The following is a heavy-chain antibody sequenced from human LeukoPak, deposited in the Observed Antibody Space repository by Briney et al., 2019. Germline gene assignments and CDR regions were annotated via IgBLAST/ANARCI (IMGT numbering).Heavy chain of an antibody. J-gene: IGHJ6*03. CDR3: ARAPYYYDSSGYYGSYYYYYMDV. CDR1: GGTLSSYA. Sequence: SVKVSCKASGGTLSSYAISWVRQAPGQGLEWMGGIIPIFGTANYAQKFQGRVTITADESTSTAYMELSSLRSEDTAVYYCARAPYYYDSSGYYGSYYYYYMDVWGKGTTVTVSS. CDR2: IIPIFGTA. V-gene: IGHV1-69*13. D-gene: IGHD3-22*01.